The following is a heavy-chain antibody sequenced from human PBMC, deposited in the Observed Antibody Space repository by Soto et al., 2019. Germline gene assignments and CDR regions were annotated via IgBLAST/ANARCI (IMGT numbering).Heavy chain of an antibody. Sequence: SETLSLTCAVSGGSISSGGYSCSWIRQPPGKGLEWIGYIYHSGSTYYNPSLKSRVTISVDRSKNQFSLKLSSVTAADTAMYYCARLYDSSGFSYYFDYWGQGTLVTVSS. CDR1: GGSISSGGYS. D-gene: IGHD3-22*01. CDR3: ARLYDSSGFSYYFDY. J-gene: IGHJ4*02. CDR2: IYHSGST. V-gene: IGHV4-30-2*01.